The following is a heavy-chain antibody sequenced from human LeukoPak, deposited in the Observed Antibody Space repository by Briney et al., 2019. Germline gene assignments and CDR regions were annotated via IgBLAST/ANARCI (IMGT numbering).Heavy chain of an antibody. CDR1: GFTFSSYA. J-gene: IGHJ5*02. CDR2: ISGSGGST. V-gene: IGHV3-23*01. D-gene: IGHD6-13*01. Sequence: HAGGSLRLSCAASGFTFSSYAMSWVRQAPGKGLEWVSAISGSGGSTYYADSVKGRFTISRDNSKNTLFLQMNSLKPEDTAVYYCARDLDSGSWYILWFDPWGQGTLVTVSS. CDR3: ARDLDSGSWYILWFDP.